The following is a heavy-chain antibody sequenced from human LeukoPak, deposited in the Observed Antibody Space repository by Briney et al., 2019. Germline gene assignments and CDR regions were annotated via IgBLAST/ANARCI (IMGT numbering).Heavy chain of an antibody. Sequence: PGGSLRLSCAASGLTFSRYAMHWVRQAPGKGLDWVAVISYDGSKKYYADSVKGRFTISRDNSKNTLYLQMNSLRAEDTAVYYCAKDHMYSSSSRGMAYWGQGTLVTVSS. J-gene: IGHJ4*02. CDR2: ISYDGSKK. V-gene: IGHV3-30-3*01. D-gene: IGHD6-6*01. CDR1: GLTFSRYA. CDR3: AKDHMYSSSSRGMAY.